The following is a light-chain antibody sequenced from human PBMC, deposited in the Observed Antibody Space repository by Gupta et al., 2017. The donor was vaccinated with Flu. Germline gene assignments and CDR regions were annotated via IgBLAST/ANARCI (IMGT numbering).Light chain of an antibody. CDR3: QSYDSSLSGVV. V-gene: IGLV1-40*01. J-gene: IGLJ2*01. Sequence: QSVLTQPPSVSGAPGPTVTISCTGSSSNIGAGYDVHWYQQLPGTAPKLLIYGNSNRPSGVPDRFSGSKSGTSASLAITGLQAEDEADYYCQSYDSSLSGVVFGGGTKLTVL. CDR1: SSNIGAGYD. CDR2: GNS.